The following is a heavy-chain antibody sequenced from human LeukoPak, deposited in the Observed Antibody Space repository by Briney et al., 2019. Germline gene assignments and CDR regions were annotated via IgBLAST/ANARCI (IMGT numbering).Heavy chain of an antibody. CDR1: GGSISSSSYY. D-gene: IGHD3-10*01. Sequence: SETLSLTCTVSGGSISSSSYYWGWIRQPPGKGLEWIGSIYYSGSTYYNPSLKSRVTISVDTSKNQFSLKLSSVTAADTAVYYCASRSYYYGSGSYWYWGQGTLVTVSS. V-gene: IGHV4-39*07. CDR3: ASRSYYYGSGSYWY. J-gene: IGHJ4*02. CDR2: IYYSGST.